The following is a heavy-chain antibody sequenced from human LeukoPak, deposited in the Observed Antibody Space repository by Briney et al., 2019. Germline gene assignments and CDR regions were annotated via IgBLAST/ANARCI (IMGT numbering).Heavy chain of an antibody. Sequence: GGSLRLSCAASGFTFSSYAMSWVRQAPGKGLEWVSTISGSGGSTYYADSVKGRFTISRDNSKNTLYLQMNSLRAEDTAVYYCAKDRYYGGNSDYWGQGTLVTVSS. D-gene: IGHD4-23*01. CDR3: AKDRYYGGNSDY. V-gene: IGHV3-23*01. CDR2: ISGSGGST. J-gene: IGHJ4*02. CDR1: GFTFSSYA.